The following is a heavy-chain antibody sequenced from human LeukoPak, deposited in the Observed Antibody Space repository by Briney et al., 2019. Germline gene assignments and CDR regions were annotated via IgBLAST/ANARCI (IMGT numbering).Heavy chain of an antibody. J-gene: IGHJ5*02. CDR2: VNHSGST. CDR3: ARLYYDFWSALRQIRFDP. CDR1: GGSFSGYY. V-gene: IGHV4-34*01. D-gene: IGHD3-3*01. Sequence: SETLSLTCAVYGGSFSGYYWSWIRQPPGKGLEWIGEVNHSGSTNYNPSLKSRVTISVDTSKNQFSLKLSSVTAADTAVYYCARLYYDFWSALRQIRFDPWGQGTLVTVSS.